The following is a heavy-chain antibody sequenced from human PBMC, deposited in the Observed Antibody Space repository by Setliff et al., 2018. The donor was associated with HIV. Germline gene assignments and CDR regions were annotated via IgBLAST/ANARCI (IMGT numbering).Heavy chain of an antibody. CDR2: INPNSGST. J-gene: IGHJ4*02. Sequence: ASVKVSCKASGYTFTGYYMHWVRQAPGQGLEWMGWINPNSGSTSYAQKFQGRVTMTRDTSTSTVYMELSSLRSEDTAVYYCARVQDSYGDYGHFDYWGQGTLVTVSS. CDR1: GYTFTGYY. CDR3: ARVQDSYGDYGHFDY. D-gene: IGHD4-17*01. V-gene: IGHV1-46*01.